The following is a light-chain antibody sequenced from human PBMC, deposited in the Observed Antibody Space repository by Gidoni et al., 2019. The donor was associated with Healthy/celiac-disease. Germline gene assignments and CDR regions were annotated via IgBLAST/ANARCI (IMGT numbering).Light chain of an antibody. CDR2: GAS. CDR1: QSVSSN. Sequence: IVMTPSPATLSVSPGERATLSCRASQSVSSNLAWYQQKPGQAPRLLIYGASTRATGIPARFSGSGSGTEFTLTISSLQSEDVAVYYCQQYNNWPRTFGQXTKVEIK. J-gene: IGKJ1*01. V-gene: IGKV3-15*01. CDR3: QQYNNWPRT.